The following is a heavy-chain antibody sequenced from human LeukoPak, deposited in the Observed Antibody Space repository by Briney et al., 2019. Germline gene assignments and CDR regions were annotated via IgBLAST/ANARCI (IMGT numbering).Heavy chain of an antibody. V-gene: IGHV3-23*01. D-gene: IGHD2-15*01. CDR3: AKQAGGSCYSAAAY. Sequence: GGSLRLSCAASGFTFSSYAMGWVRQAPGKGLEWVSTISGTGGSTYYADSVKGRFTISRDNAKNSLYLQMNSLRAEDTAVYYCAKQAGGSCYSAAAYWGQGTLVTVSS. CDR1: GFTFSSYA. CDR2: ISGTGGST. J-gene: IGHJ4*02.